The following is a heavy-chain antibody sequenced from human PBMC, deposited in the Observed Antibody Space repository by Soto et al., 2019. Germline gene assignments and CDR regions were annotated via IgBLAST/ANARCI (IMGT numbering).Heavy chain of an antibody. CDR1: GGSISSGGYY. CDR3: ARTYYDILTGSSPSDP. V-gene: IGHV4-31*03. CDR2: IYYSGST. Sequence: SETLSLTCTVSGGSISSGGYYWSWIRQHPGKGLEWIGYIYYSGSTYYNPSLKSRVTISVDTSKNQFSLKLSSVTAADTAVYYCARTYYDILTGSSPSDPCGQETLVTVS. D-gene: IGHD3-9*01. J-gene: IGHJ5*02.